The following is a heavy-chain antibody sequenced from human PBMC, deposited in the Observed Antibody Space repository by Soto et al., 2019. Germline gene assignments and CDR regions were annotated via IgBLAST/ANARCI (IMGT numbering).Heavy chain of an antibody. CDR2: INHSGST. D-gene: IGHD3-3*01. J-gene: IGHJ4*02. CDR3: ASLNYDCWSGYYAPRDY. V-gene: IGHV4-34*01. CDR1: GGSFSGYY. Sequence: QVQLQQWGAGLLKPSETLSLTCAVYGGSFSGYYWSWIRQPPGKGLEWIGEINHSGSTNYNPSLKSRVTIAVDTSKNQFSLKLSSVTAADTAVYYCASLNYDCWSGYYAPRDYWGQGTLVTVSS.